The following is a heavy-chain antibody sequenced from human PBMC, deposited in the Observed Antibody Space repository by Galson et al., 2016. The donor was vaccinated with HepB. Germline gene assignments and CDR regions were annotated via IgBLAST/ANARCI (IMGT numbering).Heavy chain of an antibody. V-gene: IGHV4-59*12. CDR2: IYYSGRN. CDR3: ARDGSGGWYGFHYGMDV. Sequence: ATLSLTCTVSGASISGYYLSWIRPPPGKGLEWIGYIYYSGRNNYNPSLKSRVTISVDTSKNQFSLKLSSVTAADTAVYYCARDGSGGWYGFHYGMDVWGQGTTVTVSS. D-gene: IGHD6-19*01. CDR1: GASISGYY. J-gene: IGHJ6*02.